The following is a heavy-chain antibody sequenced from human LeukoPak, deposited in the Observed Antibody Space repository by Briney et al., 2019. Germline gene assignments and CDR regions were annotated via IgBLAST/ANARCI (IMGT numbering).Heavy chain of an antibody. CDR3: APSSPRLGYYFDY. Sequence: AGRSLRLSCAASGFTFSSYAMHWVRQAPGKGLEWVAVISYDGSNKYYADSVKGRFTISRDSSKNTLYLQMSSLRAEDTAVYYCAPSSPRLGYYFDYWGQGTLVTVSS. CDR1: GFTFSSYA. D-gene: IGHD2-2*01. V-gene: IGHV3-30*04. J-gene: IGHJ4*02. CDR2: ISYDGSNK.